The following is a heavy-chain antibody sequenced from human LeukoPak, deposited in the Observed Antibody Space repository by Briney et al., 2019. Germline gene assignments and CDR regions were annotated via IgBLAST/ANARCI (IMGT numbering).Heavy chain of an antibody. V-gene: IGHV3-21*01. CDR3: ARSVGATFPVAFQH. J-gene: IGHJ1*01. CDR2: ISSSSSYI. CDR1: GFTFSTYS. Sequence: GGSLRLSCAASGFTFSTYSMNWVRQAPGKGLEWVSSISSSSSYIYYADSVEGRFTISRDNAKNSLYLQMNSLRVEDTAVYYCARSVGATFPVAFQHWGQGTLVTVSS. D-gene: IGHD1-26*01.